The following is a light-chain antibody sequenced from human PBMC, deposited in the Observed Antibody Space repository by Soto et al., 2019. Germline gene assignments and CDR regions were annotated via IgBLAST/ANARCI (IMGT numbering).Light chain of an antibody. CDR3: CSYAGSSTFHVV. CDR2: EGS. CDR1: SSDVGSYNL. Sequence: QSALTQPASVSGSPGQSITISCTGTSSDVGSYNLVSWYQQHPGKALKLMIYEGSKRPSGVSNRFSGSKSGNTASLTISGLQAEEEADYYCCSYAGSSTFHVVFGGGTKVTVL. J-gene: IGLJ2*01. V-gene: IGLV2-23*03.